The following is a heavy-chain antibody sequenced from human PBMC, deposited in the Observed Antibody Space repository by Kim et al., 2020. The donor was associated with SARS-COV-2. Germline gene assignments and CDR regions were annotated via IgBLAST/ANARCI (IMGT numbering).Heavy chain of an antibody. CDR2: YT. CDR3: ARQSSSWFDP. Sequence: YTTYSPSFQGHVTFSADKSISTAYLQWSSLKASDTAMYYCARQSSSWFDPWGQGTLVTVSS. J-gene: IGHJ5*02. V-gene: IGHV5-10-1*01.